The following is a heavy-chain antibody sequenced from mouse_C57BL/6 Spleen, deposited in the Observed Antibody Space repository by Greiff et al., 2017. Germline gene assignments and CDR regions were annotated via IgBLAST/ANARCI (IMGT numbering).Heavy chain of an antibody. D-gene: IGHD2-4*01. CDR1: GYTFTSYT. CDR2: INPSSGYT. J-gene: IGHJ3*01. V-gene: IGHV1-4*01. Sequence: VQLQESGAELARPGASVKMSCKASGYTFTSYTMHWVKQRPGQGLEWIGYINPSSGYTKYNQKFKDKATLTADKSSSTAYMQLSSLTSEDSAVYYCARSPYDYDEAWFAYWGQGTLVTVSA. CDR3: ARSPYDYDEAWFAY.